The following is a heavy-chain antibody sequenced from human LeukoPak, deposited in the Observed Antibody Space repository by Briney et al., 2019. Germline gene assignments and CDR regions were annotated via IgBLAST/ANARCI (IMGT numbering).Heavy chain of an antibody. CDR2: ISYDGSNK. Sequence: PGGSLRLSCAASGFTVSSNYMSWVRQAPGKGLEWVAVISYDGSNKYYADSVKGRFTISRDNSKNTLYLQMNSLRAEDTAVYYCASARSPWGVIRGWGQGTLVTVSS. V-gene: IGHV3-30-3*01. CDR3: ASARSPWGVIRG. J-gene: IGHJ4*02. CDR1: GFTVSSNY. D-gene: IGHD3-10*01.